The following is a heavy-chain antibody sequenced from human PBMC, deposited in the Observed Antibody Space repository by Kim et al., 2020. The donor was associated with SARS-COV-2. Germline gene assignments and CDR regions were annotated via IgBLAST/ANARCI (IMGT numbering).Heavy chain of an antibody. Sequence: GGSLRLSCAASGFTFNNYPFHWVRQAPGKGLEWVAVISYGGGITLYTDSVKGRFTISRDNSKNTVYLQMNSLRDEDTALYYCTREPVRGVPDYFDYWGQGPLVTVSS. CDR1: GFTFNNYP. D-gene: IGHD3-10*01. CDR2: ISYGGGIT. CDR3: TREPVRGVPDYFDY. J-gene: IGHJ4*02. V-gene: IGHV3-30-3*01.